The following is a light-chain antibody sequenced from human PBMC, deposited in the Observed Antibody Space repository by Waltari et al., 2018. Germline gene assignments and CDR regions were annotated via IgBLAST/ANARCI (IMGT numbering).Light chain of an antibody. V-gene: IGKV3-20*01. Sequence: IVLTQSPGTMSLSPGARAPLSCRASQSVSRSLAWYQQKPGQAPQLLIYGASTRATGITDRFTGSGSGTDFSLSISSLEPEDFAIYFCQHYVRLPATFGQGTKVEIK. CDR3: QHYVRLPAT. CDR2: GAS. CDR1: QSVSRS. J-gene: IGKJ1*01.